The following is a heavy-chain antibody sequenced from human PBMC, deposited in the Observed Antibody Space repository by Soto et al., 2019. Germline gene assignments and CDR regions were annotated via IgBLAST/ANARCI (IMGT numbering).Heavy chain of an antibody. D-gene: IGHD3-16*02. J-gene: IGHJ6*02. CDR2: ISAYNGNT. Sequence: ASVKVSCKASGYTFTSYGISWVRQAPGQGLEWMGWISAYNGNTNYAQKLQGRVTMTTDTSTSTAYMELRSLRSDDTAVYYCARFIASGLGNRPYYYYYGMDVWGQGTTVTVSS. CDR1: GYTFTSYG. V-gene: IGHV1-18*01. CDR3: ARFIASGLGNRPYYYYYGMDV.